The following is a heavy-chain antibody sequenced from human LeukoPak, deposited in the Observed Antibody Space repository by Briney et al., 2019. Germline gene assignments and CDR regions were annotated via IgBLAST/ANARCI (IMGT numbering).Heavy chain of an antibody. Sequence: SETLSLTCAVYGGSFSGYYWSWIRQPPGKGLEWIGEINHSGSTNYNPSLKSRVTISVDTSKNQFSLKLSSVTAADTAVYYCARAQRFYDFWSGYPPYYYYGMDVWGQGTTVTVSS. V-gene: IGHV4-34*01. J-gene: IGHJ6*02. CDR1: GGSFSGYY. CDR2: INHSGST. D-gene: IGHD3-3*01. CDR3: ARAQRFYDFWSGYPPYYYYGMDV.